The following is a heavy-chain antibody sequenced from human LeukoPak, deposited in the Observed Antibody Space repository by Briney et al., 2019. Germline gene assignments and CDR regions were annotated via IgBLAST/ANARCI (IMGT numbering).Heavy chain of an antibody. V-gene: IGHV3-23*01. CDR2: ISGSGGST. CDR3: AKDRGGYDYVWGSYRPHYYFDY. J-gene: IGHJ4*02. CDR1: GFTFSSYG. Sequence: GGSLRLSCAASGFTFSSYGMSWVRQAPGKGLEWVSAISGSGGSTYYADSVKGRSTISRDNSKNTLYLQMNSLRAEDTAVYYCAKDRGGYDYVWGSYRPHYYFDYWGQGTLVTVSS. D-gene: IGHD3-16*02.